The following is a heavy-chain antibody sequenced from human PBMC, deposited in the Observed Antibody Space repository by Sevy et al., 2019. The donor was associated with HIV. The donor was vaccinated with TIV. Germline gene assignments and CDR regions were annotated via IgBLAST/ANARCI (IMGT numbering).Heavy chain of an antibody. D-gene: IGHD3-22*01. J-gene: IGHJ3*02. V-gene: IGHV3-33*03. CDR3: AKRERSYYDSSGNFDFFDS. CDR2: ISHDGRDK. CDR1: GFDFSTYD. Sequence: GGSLRLSCAASGFDFSTYDMHWVRQAPGKGLEWVAFISHDGRDKWYQESLKGRFTISRDNSKITMYLQMNSLRVEDTAVYYCAKRERSYYDSSGNFDFFDSWGQWTKVTVSS.